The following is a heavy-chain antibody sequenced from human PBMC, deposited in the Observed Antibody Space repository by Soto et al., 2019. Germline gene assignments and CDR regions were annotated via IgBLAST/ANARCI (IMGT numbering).Heavy chain of an antibody. CDR3: ARVKGGLIGYCSGGSCPIWPHWFDP. Sequence: ASVKVSCKASGGTFSSYTISWVRQAPGQGLEWMGRIIPILGIANYAQKFQGRVTITADKSTSTAYMELSSLRSEDTAVYYCARVKGGLIGYCSGGSCPIWPHWFDPWGQGTLVTVSS. CDR1: GGTFSSYT. D-gene: IGHD2-15*01. V-gene: IGHV1-69*02. CDR2: IIPILGIA. J-gene: IGHJ5*02.